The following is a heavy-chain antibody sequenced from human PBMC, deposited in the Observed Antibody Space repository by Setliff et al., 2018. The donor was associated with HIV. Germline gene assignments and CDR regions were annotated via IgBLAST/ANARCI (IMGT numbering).Heavy chain of an antibody. CDR1: GDSISGAGFY. CDR3: ARDFLRSGYFDS. J-gene: IGHJ4*02. CDR2: IYYSGCT. V-gene: IGHV4-31*03. D-gene: IGHD4-17*01. Sequence: SETLSLTCTVSGDSISGAGFYWTWIRQLPGKGLEWIGSIYYSGCTYYNPSLKSRVTISLGTSRWQFSLELSSVTAADTAVYFCARDFLRSGYFDSWGQGKLVTVSS.